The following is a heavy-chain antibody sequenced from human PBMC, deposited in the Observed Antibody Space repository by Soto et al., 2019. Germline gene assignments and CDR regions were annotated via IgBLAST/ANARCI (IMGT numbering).Heavy chain of an antibody. Sequence: QLQLQESGPGLVKPSETLSLTCSVSGDSINSDIYYWGWIRQPPGKGLEWIGSIYYRGNTYYNPSLKTRVTISLDKSKSQFSLKLNSVTAADSAVYFCARLEGLATISYYFDYWGQGTLVTVSS. CDR2: IYYRGNT. CDR3: ARLEGLATISYYFDY. D-gene: IGHD3-9*01. J-gene: IGHJ4*02. V-gene: IGHV4-39*01. CDR1: GDSINSDIYY.